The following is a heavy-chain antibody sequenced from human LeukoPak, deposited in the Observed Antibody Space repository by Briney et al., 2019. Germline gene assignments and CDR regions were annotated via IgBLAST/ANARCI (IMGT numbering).Heavy chain of an antibody. J-gene: IGHJ6*02. V-gene: IGHV3-48*02. CDR2: ISSSSSTI. D-gene: IGHD6-19*01. Sequence: GGSLRLSCAASGFTFSSYAMNWVRQAPGKGLEWVSYISSSSSTIYYADSVKGRFTTSRDNAKNSLYLQMNSLRDEDTAVYYCARDLLAVAGPYYYYGMDVWGQGTTVTVSS. CDR1: GFTFSSYA. CDR3: ARDLLAVAGPYYYYGMDV.